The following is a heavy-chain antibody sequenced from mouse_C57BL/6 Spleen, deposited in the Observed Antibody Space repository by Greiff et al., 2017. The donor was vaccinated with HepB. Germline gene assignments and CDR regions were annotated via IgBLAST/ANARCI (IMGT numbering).Heavy chain of an antibody. D-gene: IGHD1-1*01. CDR3: ARSGSSPYYFDY. Sequence: QVQLQQPGAELVKPGASVKLSCKASGYTFTSYWMHWVKQRPGQGLEWIGMIHPNSGSTNYNEKFKRKATLTVDKSSSTAYMQLSSLTSEDSAVYYCARSGSSPYYFDYWGQGTTLTVSS. CDR2: IHPNSGST. CDR1: GYTFTSYW. J-gene: IGHJ2*01. V-gene: IGHV1-64*01.